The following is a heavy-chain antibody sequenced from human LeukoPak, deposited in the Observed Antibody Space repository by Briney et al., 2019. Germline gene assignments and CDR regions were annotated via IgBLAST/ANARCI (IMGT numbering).Heavy chain of an antibody. Sequence: SETLSLTCTVSGGSISSYYWSWIRQPPGKGLEWIGYIYYSGSTNYNPSLKSRVTISVDTSKNQFSLKLSSVTAADTAVYYCARGLSDYDSSGYYYVGSYYFDYWGQGTLVTVSS. CDR3: ARGLSDYDSSGYYYVGSYYFDY. D-gene: IGHD3-22*01. V-gene: IGHV4-59*01. CDR1: GGSISSYY. CDR2: IYYSGST. J-gene: IGHJ4*02.